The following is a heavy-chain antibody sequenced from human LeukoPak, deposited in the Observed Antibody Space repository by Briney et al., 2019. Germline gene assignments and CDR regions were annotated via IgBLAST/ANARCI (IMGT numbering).Heavy chain of an antibody. V-gene: IGHV1-8*01. J-gene: IGHJ5*02. Sequence: GASVKVSCKASGFTFTSYDINWVRQATGQGLERMGWMNPNSGNTGYAQKFQGRVTMTRNTSISTAYMELSSLRSEDTAVYYCARDTQYYYDSSGYNPWGQGTLVTVSS. CDR3: ARDTQYYYDSSGYNP. D-gene: IGHD3-22*01. CDR1: GFTFTSYD. CDR2: MNPNSGNT.